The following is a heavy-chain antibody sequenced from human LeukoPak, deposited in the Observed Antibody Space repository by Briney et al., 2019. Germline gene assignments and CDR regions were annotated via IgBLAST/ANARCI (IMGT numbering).Heavy chain of an antibody. J-gene: IGHJ4*02. CDR2: MNPNSGRT. CDR3: ARDLEYQLPMGI. Sequence: GGSLKVSCKAAGYTFTHYYMHCVRQAPGEGLEWMGWMNPNSGRTNYQQKCQGRVTMTRDPAISTAYIGLSRLRSCVTAGYYSARDLEYQLPMGIWGQGTLVTVSS. V-gene: IGHV1-2*02. D-gene: IGHD2-2*01. CDR1: GYTFTHYY.